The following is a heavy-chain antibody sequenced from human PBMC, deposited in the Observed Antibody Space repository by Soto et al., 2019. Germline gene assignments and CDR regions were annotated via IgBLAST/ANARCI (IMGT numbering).Heavy chain of an antibody. CDR2: ISYEGSNK. Sequence: QVQLVESGGGVVQPGRSLRLSCAASGFTFSSYAMHWVRQAPGKGLEWVAVISYEGSNKNYADSVKGRFTISRDNSKNTLYVQMNRLRGEDTAVYYCARGPSSLTRFDYWGQGTLVTVSS. CDR3: ARGPSSLTRFDY. D-gene: IGHD2-2*01. V-gene: IGHV3-30-3*01. J-gene: IGHJ4*02. CDR1: GFTFSSYA.